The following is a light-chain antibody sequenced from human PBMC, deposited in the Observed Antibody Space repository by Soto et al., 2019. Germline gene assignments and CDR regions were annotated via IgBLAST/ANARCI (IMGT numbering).Light chain of an antibody. CDR1: SSDVGGYNY. J-gene: IGLJ2*01. CDR3: SSYTSSSTLV. CDR2: DVT. Sequence: QSALTQPASVSGSPGQSITISCTGTSSDVGGYNYVAWYQQHPGKAPKVMIYDVTNRPSGVSNRFSGSKSGNTASLIISGLQAEDEADYYCSSYTSSSTLVFGGGTKLTVL. V-gene: IGLV2-14*01.